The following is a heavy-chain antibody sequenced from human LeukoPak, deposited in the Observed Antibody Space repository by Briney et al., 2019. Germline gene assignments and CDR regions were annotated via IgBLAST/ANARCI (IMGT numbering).Heavy chain of an antibody. CDR2: ISYDGSNK. CDR1: GFTFSSYG. Sequence: PGRSLRLSCAASGFTFSSYGMHWVRQAPGKGLEWVAVISYDGSNKYYADSVKGRFTISRDNSKNTLYLQMNSLRAEDTAVYYCAKDLLGTFDYWGQGTLVTVSS. CDR3: AKDLLGTFDY. J-gene: IGHJ4*02. V-gene: IGHV3-30*18. D-gene: IGHD1/OR15-1a*01.